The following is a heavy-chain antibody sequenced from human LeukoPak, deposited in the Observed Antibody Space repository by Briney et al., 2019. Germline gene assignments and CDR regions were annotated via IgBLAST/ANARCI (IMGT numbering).Heavy chain of an antibody. CDR3: AKDICGGNCYPHGGY. J-gene: IGHJ4*02. D-gene: IGHD2-21*01. CDR2: IPYDGSNK. Sequence: GGSLRLSCAASGFTFSNYGMHWVRQAPGKGLEWVAFIPYDGSNKYYADSLQGRFTISRDNSMNTLYLQMSSLRAEDTAIYYCAKDICGGNCYPHGGYWGRGTLVTISS. V-gene: IGHV3-30*02. CDR1: GFTFSNYG.